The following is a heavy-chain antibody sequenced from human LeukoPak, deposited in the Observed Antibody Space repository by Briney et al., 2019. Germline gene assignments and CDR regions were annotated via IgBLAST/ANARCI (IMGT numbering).Heavy chain of an antibody. J-gene: IGHJ4*02. Sequence: SETLSLTCAVYGGSFSGYYWSWIRQPPGKGLEWIGEINHSGSTNYNPSHKSRVTISVDTSKNQFSLKLSSVTAADTAVYYCARGRNWSGYYTDYWGQGTLVTVSS. CDR1: GGSFSGYY. D-gene: IGHD3-3*01. V-gene: IGHV4-34*01. CDR2: INHSGST. CDR3: ARGRNWSGYYTDY.